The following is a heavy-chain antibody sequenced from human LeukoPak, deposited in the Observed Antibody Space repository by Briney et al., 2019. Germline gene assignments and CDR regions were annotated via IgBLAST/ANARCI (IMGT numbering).Heavy chain of an antibody. D-gene: IGHD5-24*01. CDR3: ARGTYPLRWLQLNY. CDR1: GGTFSSYA. J-gene: IGHJ4*02. CDR2: IIPIFGTA. V-gene: IGHV1-69*05. Sequence: ASVKVSCKASGGTFSSYAISWVRQAPGQGLEWMGRIIPIFGTANYAQKFQGRVTITTDESTSTAYMELSSLRSEDTAVYYCARGTYPLRWLQLNYWGQGTLVTASS.